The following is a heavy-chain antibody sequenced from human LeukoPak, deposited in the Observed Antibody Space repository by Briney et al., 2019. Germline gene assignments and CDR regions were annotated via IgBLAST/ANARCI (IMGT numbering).Heavy chain of an antibody. Sequence: PGGSLRLSCAASGYTFSSYSMNWVRQAPGKGLEWISYISTGNSPVYYAESVKGRFTISRDNAKNSLYLQINSLRVEDTAIYYCARDRYGAYDFDSWGQGTLVTVSS. CDR3: ARDRYGAYDFDS. V-gene: IGHV3-48*04. D-gene: IGHD4-17*01. J-gene: IGHJ4*02. CDR2: ISTGNSPV. CDR1: GYTFSSYS.